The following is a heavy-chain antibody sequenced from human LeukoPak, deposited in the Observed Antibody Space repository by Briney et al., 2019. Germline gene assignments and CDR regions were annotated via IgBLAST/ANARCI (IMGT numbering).Heavy chain of an antibody. CDR1: GGTFSSYA. CDR3: ARDSGSGLDY. J-gene: IGHJ4*02. D-gene: IGHD6-19*01. V-gene: IGHV1-69*04. CDR2: IIPILGIA. Sequence: ASVKVSCKASGGTFSSYAISWVRQAPGQGLEWMGRIIPILGIANYTQKFQGRVTITADKSTSTAYMELSSLRSEDTAVYYCARDSGSGLDYWGQGTLVTVSS.